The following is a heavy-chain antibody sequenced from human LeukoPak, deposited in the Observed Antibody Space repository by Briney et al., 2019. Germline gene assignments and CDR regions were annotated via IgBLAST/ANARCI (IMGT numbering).Heavy chain of an antibody. V-gene: IGHV4-39*07. D-gene: IGHD5-18*01. CDR3: ARGSDDGCSYGTVAY. J-gene: IGHJ4*02. CDR1: GGSISSSSYY. CDR2: IYYSGST. Sequence: SESLSLTCTVSGGSISSSSYYWGWIRQPPGKGLEWIGSIYYSGSTYYNPSLKSRVTISVDTSKNQFSLKLSSVTAADTAVYYCARGSDDGCSYGTVAYWGQGTLVTVSS.